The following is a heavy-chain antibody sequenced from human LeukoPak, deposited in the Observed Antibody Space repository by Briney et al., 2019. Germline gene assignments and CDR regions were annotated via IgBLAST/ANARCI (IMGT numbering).Heavy chain of an antibody. Sequence: ASVKVSCKASGYTFTSYYMHWVRQAPGQGLEWMGIINPSGGSTSYAQKFQGRVTMTRDTSTSTVCMELSSLRSEDTAVYYCARDLAERGSWFDPWGQGTLVTVSS. J-gene: IGHJ5*02. D-gene: IGHD3-16*01. CDR1: GYTFTSYY. CDR3: ARDLAERGSWFDP. CDR2: INPSGGST. V-gene: IGHV1-46*01.